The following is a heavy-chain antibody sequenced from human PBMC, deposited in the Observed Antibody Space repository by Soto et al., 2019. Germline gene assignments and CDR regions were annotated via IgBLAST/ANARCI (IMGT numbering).Heavy chain of an antibody. Sequence: GSLRLSCAASGFTFSSYDMHWVRQATGKGLEWVSAIGTAGDTYYPGSVKGRFTISRENAKNSLYLQMNSLRAEDTAVYYCARGGIAAAGTNYYGMDVWGQGTTVTVSS. CDR3: ARGGIAAAGTNYYGMDV. V-gene: IGHV3-13*01. CDR2: IGTAGDT. J-gene: IGHJ6*02. D-gene: IGHD6-13*01. CDR1: GFTFSSYD.